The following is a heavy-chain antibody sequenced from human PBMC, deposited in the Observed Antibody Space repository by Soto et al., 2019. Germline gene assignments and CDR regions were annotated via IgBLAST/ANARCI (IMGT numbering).Heavy chain of an antibody. V-gene: IGHV3-30*18. CDR1: GFTFSSYG. CDR3: AKDRGYRYPPLVPDY. J-gene: IGHJ4*02. Sequence: PGGSLRLSCAASGFTFSSYGMHWVRQAPGKGLEWVAVISYDGSNKYYADSVKGRFTISRDNSKNTLYLQMNSLRAEDTAVYYCAKDRGYRYPPLVPDYWGQGTLVTVSS. CDR2: ISYDGSNK. D-gene: IGHD3-16*02.